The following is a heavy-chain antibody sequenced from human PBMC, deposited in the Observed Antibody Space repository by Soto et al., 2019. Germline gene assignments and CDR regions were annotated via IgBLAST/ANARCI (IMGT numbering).Heavy chain of an antibody. CDR2: IYYSGST. V-gene: IGHV4-39*01. D-gene: IGHD3-10*01. Sequence: QLQLQESGPGLVKPSETLSLTCTVSGGSISSSSYYWGWIRQPPGKGLEWIGSIYYSGSTYYNPSLTSRVTISVDTSKNQFSLKLSSVTAADTAVYYCHSITMVRGVILDYWGQGTLVTVSS. CDR3: HSITMVRGVILDY. J-gene: IGHJ4*02. CDR1: GGSISSSSYY.